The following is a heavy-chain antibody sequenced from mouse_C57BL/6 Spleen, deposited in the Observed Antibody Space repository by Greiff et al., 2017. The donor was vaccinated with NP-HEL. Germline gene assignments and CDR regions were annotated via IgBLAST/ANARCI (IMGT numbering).Heavy chain of an antibody. D-gene: IGHD3-2*02. CDR3: ARRGAQVHYFDY. CDR1: GYSFTDYN. J-gene: IGHJ2*01. Sequence: KAGPELVKPGASVKISCKASGYSFTDYNMNWVKQSHGKSLEWIGVLNANYGTTSYNQKFKGKATLTVDQSSSTAYMQLNSLTSEDSAVYYCARRGAQVHYFDYWGQGTTLTVSS. CDR2: LNANYGTT. V-gene: IGHV1-39*01.